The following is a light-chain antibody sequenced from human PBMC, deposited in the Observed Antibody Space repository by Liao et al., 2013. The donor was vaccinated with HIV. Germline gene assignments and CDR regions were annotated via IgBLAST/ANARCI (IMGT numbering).Light chain of an antibody. J-gene: IGLJ2*01. V-gene: IGLV3-21*04. CDR3: QVWDSSTDHPV. CDR1: NIGSKS. Sequence: SYVLTQPPSVSVAPGKTARITCGGNNIGSKSVHWYQQKPGQAPVLVIYYDSDRPSGIPERFSGSKSGNTATLTVSRVEPGDEADYYCQVWDSSTDHPVFGGGTKLTVL. CDR2: YDS.